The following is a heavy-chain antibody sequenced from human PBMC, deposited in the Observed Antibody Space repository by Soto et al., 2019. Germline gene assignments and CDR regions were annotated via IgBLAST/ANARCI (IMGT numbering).Heavy chain of an antibody. D-gene: IGHD3-9*01. CDR3: ARDGGDILTGYGESYYYYGMDV. J-gene: IGHJ6*02. Sequence: PGGPLRLSCAASGFTFSDYYMSWIRQAPGKGLEWVSYISSSSSYTNYADSVKGRFTISRDNAKNSLYLQMNSLRAEDTAVYYCARDGGDILTGYGESYYYYGMDVWGQGTTVTVSS. CDR1: GFTFSDYY. V-gene: IGHV3-11*06. CDR2: ISSSSSYT.